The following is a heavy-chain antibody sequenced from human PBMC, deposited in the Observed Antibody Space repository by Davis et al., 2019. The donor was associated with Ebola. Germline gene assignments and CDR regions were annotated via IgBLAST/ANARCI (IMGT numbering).Heavy chain of an antibody. CDR3: ARVTYSGTHRVLDY. D-gene: IGHD1-26*01. J-gene: IGHJ4*02. Sequence: GGSLRLSCAASGFTFSSYAMHWVRQPPGKGLEWVATIGYDGNFKDYADNVRGRFTISKDNDKNLLFLEMNGLGIEDMAVYYCARVTYSGTHRVLDYWGQGTRVTVSS. CDR1: GFTFSSYA. V-gene: IGHV3-30-3*01. CDR2: IGYDGNFK.